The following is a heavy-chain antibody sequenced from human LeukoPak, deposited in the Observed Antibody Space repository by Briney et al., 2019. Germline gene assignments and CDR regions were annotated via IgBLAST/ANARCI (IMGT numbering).Heavy chain of an antibody. Sequence: ASVKVSCKASGDTFTSYDINWVRQATGQGLEWMGWMNPNSGNTGYAQKFQGRVTMTRNTSISTAYMELSSLRSEDTAVYYCARGLSAAYDSSVSRLFYWFDPWGQGTLVTVSS. CDR3: ARGLSAAYDSSVSRLFYWFDP. V-gene: IGHV1-8*01. D-gene: IGHD3-22*01. CDR1: GDTFTSYD. J-gene: IGHJ5*02. CDR2: MNPNSGNT.